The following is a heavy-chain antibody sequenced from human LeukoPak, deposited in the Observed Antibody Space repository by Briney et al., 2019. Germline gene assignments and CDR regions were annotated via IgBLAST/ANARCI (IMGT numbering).Heavy chain of an antibody. Sequence: PGGSLRLSCAASGFTFSSYAMHWVRQAPGKGLEYVSAISSNGGSTYYANSVKGRFTISRDNSKNSLYLQMNSLRAEDTALYYCAKDPSAYGSGEDYFDYWGQGTLVTVSS. J-gene: IGHJ4*02. V-gene: IGHV3-64*01. CDR2: ISSNGGST. CDR3: AKDPSAYGSGEDYFDY. D-gene: IGHD3-10*01. CDR1: GFTFSSYA.